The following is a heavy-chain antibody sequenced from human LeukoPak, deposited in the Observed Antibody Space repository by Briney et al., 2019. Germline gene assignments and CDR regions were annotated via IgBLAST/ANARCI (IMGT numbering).Heavy chain of an antibody. D-gene: IGHD6-19*01. J-gene: IGHJ4*02. CDR2: INHSGST. V-gene: IGHV4-34*01. CDR1: GGSFSGYY. Sequence: PSETLSLTCAVNGGSFSGYYWSWIRQPPGKGLEWIGEINHSGSTNYNPSLKSRVTISVDTSKYQFSLKLSSVTAADTAVYYCARGRDSSGWYFRSHYFDYWGQGTLVTVSS. CDR3: ARGRDSSGWYFRSHYFDY.